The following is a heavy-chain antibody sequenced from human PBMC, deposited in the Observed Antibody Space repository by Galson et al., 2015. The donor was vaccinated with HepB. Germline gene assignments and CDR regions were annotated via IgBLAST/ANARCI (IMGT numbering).Heavy chain of an antibody. J-gene: IGHJ1*01. CDR2: ISSSSSYI. Sequence: SLRLSCAASGFTFSSYSMNWVRQAPGKGLEWVSSISSSSSYIYYADSVKGRFTISRDNAKNSLYLQMNSLRAEDTAVYYCARSRSEVSSSWYSAYFQYWGQGTLVTVSS. CDR1: GFTFSSYS. D-gene: IGHD6-13*01. CDR3: ARSRSEVSSSWYSAYFQY. V-gene: IGHV3-21*01.